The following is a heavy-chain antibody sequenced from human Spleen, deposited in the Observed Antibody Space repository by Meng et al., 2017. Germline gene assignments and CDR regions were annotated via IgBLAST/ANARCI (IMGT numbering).Heavy chain of an antibody. CDR1: GFTFGSYW. CDR3: ARSRSLLWLGELLPSFFDS. Sequence: GGSLRLSCAASGFTFGSYWMTWVRQAPGKGLEWVANIKQDGKEKYYADSLKGRFTTSRDNAKNSLFLQMNSLGVEDTAVYYCARSRSLLWLGELLPSFFDSWGQGTRVTVSS. V-gene: IGHV3-7*01. CDR2: IKQDGKEK. J-gene: IGHJ4*02. D-gene: IGHD3-10*01.